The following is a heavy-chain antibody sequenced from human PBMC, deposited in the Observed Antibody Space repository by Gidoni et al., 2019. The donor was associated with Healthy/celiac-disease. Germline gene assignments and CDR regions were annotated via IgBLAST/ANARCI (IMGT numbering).Heavy chain of an antibody. CDR1: GFTFSGYS. J-gene: IGHJ4*02. D-gene: IGHD6-19*01. CDR2: ISSSSSYI. Sequence: EVQLVESGGGLVKPGGSLRLSCAASGFTFSGYSMNWVRQAPGKGLEWFSSISSSSSYIYYADSVKGRFTISRDNAKNSLYLQMNSLRAEDTAVYYCARDFSQVWQWLVLDWGQGTLVTVSS. V-gene: IGHV3-21*01. CDR3: ARDFSQVWQWLVLD.